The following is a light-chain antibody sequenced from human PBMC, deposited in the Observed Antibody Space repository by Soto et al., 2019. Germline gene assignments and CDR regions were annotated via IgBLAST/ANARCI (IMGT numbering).Light chain of an antibody. J-gene: IGKJ1*01. Sequence: TQSPSSLSASVGDRVTITCRASQTISNYLNWYQQKPGQAPRLLIYGASNRATGIPDRFSGSGSGTDFTLTISRLEPEDFAVYYCQQYGSSGTFGQGTKVDIK. CDR1: QTISNY. CDR3: QQYGSSGT. V-gene: IGKV3-20*01. CDR2: GAS.